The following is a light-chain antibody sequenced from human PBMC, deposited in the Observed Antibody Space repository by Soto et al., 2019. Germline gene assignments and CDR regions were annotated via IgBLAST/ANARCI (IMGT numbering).Light chain of an antibody. Sequence: EIVLTQSRTSMSLIQRPRSTLSCRASQSVSSNLAWYQQKPGQAPRLLTYGASTRATGIPARCSGSGSGTECTLTSSSLQPEDFAVYYCQQYYNWPRTFGQGTKVDIK. CDR1: QSVSSN. J-gene: IGKJ1*01. CDR2: GAS. CDR3: QQYYNWPRT. V-gene: IGKV3-15*01.